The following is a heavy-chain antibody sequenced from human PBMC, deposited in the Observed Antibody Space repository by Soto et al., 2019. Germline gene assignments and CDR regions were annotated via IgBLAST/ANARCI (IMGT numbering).Heavy chain of an antibody. J-gene: IGHJ6*02. V-gene: IGHV3-33*01. CDR1: GFTFSSYG. D-gene: IGHD3-22*01. CDR2: IWYDGSNK. CDR3: AREVIVVVTYYGMDV. Sequence: QVQLVESGGGVVQPGRSLRLSCASSGFTFSSYGMHWVRQAPGKGLEWVAVIWYDGSNKYYADSVKGRFTISRDNSKNTLYLQMNSLRAEDTAVYYCAREVIVVVTYYGMDVWCQGTTVTVSS.